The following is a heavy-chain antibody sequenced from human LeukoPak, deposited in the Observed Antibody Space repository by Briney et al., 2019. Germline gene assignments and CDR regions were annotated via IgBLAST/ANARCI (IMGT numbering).Heavy chain of an antibody. CDR3: ARTRYYYNSRSYGAPYYFDY. D-gene: IGHD3-10*01. CDR1: GDSITSSSYY. J-gene: IGHJ4*02. Sequence: SETLSLTCTVSGDSITSSSYYWGWIRQPPGKGLEWIATIYYTGSTYYNPSLKSRVTISVDTSKNQFSLRLSSVTAADTAVYYCARTRYYYNSRSYGAPYYFDYWGQGTLVTVSS. CDR2: IYYTGST. V-gene: IGHV4-39*07.